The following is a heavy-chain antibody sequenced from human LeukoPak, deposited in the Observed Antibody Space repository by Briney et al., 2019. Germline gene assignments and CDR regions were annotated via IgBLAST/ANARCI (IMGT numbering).Heavy chain of an antibody. CDR1: GYSFTTYW. CDR3: AEAFWWGYNCYGHP. D-gene: IGHD3-3*01. CDR2: IYPGDSDT. Sequence: GESLKISCQTSGYSFTTYWIAWVRQMPGKGLEWMGIIYPGDSDTRYSPSFQGQVTISADKSISTAYLQWSSLKASDTAMYYCAEAFWWGYNCYGHPWGQGTLVTVSS. J-gene: IGHJ5*02. V-gene: IGHV5-51*01.